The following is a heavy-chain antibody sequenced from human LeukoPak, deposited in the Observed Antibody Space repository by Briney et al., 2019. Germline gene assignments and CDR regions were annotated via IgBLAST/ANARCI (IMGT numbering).Heavy chain of an antibody. CDR3: TKESCSSTSCYNNWSDP. D-gene: IGHD2-2*01. V-gene: IGHV4-4*07. Sequence: TASETLSLTCTVSGGSIRSYYWSWIRQPAGKGLEWIGRINTSGSTKYNPSLKSRVTMSVDMSKNHFSLKLSSVTAADTAIYYCTKESCSSTSCYNNWSDPWGQGTLVTVSS. J-gene: IGHJ5*02. CDR1: GGSIRSYY. CDR2: INTSGST.